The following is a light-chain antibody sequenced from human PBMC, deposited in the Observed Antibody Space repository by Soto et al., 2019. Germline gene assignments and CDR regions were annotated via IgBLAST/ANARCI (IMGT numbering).Light chain of an antibody. Sequence: EIVLTQSPGTLSLSPGERATLSCRASQSITSSYLAWYQQKPGQPPRLLIYGASSRATGIPDSFSGSGSGTDFTLTISRLARQDSALYYCQQDGSSPPFTFGPGTKVDI. J-gene: IGKJ3*01. CDR3: QQDGSSPPFT. CDR2: GAS. CDR1: QSITSSY. V-gene: IGKV3-20*01.